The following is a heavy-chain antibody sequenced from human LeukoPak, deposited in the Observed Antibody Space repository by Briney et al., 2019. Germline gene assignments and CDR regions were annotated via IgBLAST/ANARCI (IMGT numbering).Heavy chain of an antibody. V-gene: IGHV3-48*03. CDR2: ISSSGSTI. J-gene: IGHJ6*04. D-gene: IGHD3-10*02. CDR3: AELGITMIGGV. CDR1: GFTFSRYE. Sequence: HPGGSLRLSCAASGFTFSRYEMNWVGQAPGKGLEWVSYISSSGSTIYYADSVKGRFTISRDNAKNSLYLQMNSLRAEGTAVYYCAELGITMIGGVWGKGTTVTISS.